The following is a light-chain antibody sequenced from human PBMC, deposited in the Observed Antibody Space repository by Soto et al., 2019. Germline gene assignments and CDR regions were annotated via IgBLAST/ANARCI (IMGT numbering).Light chain of an antibody. CDR1: QSLLHSNGYNY. J-gene: IGKJ5*01. CDR3: MQALQAPT. CDR2: LGS. V-gene: IGKV2-28*01. Sequence: DIVMTQSPLSLPVTPGEPASISCRSSQSLLHSNGYNYLYWYLQKPGQSPQLLIYLGSNRAAEVPDRFSGSGSGTDFTLKISRVEAEDVGVYYCMQALQAPTFGQGTRLEIK.